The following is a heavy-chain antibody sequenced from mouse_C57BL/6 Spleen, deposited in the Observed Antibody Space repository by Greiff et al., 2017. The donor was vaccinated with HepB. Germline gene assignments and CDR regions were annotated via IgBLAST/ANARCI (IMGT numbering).Heavy chain of an antibody. CDR1: GYTFTSYG. D-gene: IGHD1-1*01. Sequence: VKLMESGAELARPGASVKLSCKASGYTFTSYGISWVKQRTGQGLEWIGEIYPRSGNTYYNEKFKGKATLTADKSSSTAYMELRSLTSEDSAVYFCARNYYGSTNYFDYWGQGTTLTVSS. CDR3: ARNYYGSTNYFDY. CDR2: IYPRSGNT. J-gene: IGHJ2*01. V-gene: IGHV1-81*01.